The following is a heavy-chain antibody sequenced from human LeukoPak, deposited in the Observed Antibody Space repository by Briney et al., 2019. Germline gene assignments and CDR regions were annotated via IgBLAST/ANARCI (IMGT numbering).Heavy chain of an antibody. D-gene: IGHD6-13*01. V-gene: IGHV1-18*01. CDR1: GYTFTTYN. Sequence: GASVKVSCKASGYTFTTYNINWVRQAPGQGLEWMGWISGYNGNTNYAQKLQGRVTMTTDTSTSTAYMELSSLRSEDTAVYYCARDNGIAAAGYYNWFDPWGQGTLVTVSS. J-gene: IGHJ5*02. CDR2: ISGYNGNT. CDR3: ARDNGIAAAGYYNWFDP.